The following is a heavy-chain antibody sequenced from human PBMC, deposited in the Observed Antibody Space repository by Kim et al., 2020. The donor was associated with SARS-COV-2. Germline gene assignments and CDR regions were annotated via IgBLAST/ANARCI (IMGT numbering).Heavy chain of an antibody. D-gene: IGHD5-12*01. Sequence: GGSLRLSCAASGFTFSSYSMNWVRQAPGKGLEWVSSISSSSSYIYYADSVKGRFTISRDNAKNSLYLQMNSLRAEDTAVYYCARYGDVDIVATITYYYYYGMDVWGQGTTVTVSS. J-gene: IGHJ6*02. CDR2: ISSSSSYI. CDR1: GFTFSSYS. V-gene: IGHV3-21*01. CDR3: ARYGDVDIVATITYYYYYGMDV.